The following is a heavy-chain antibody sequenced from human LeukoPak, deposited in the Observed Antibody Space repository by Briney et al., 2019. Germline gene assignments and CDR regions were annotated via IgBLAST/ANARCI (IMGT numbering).Heavy chain of an antibody. CDR1: GFTFSSYD. CDR3: ARVTNGGYDSGNFDY. D-gene: IGHD5-12*01. Sequence: GGSLRLSCAASGFTFSSYDKHWVRQAPGKGLEWVAVISSDGTNKYYADSVKGRFTISRDNSKNTLYLQMNSLRAEDTAVYYCARVTNGGYDSGNFDYWGQGTLVTVSS. J-gene: IGHJ4*02. V-gene: IGHV3-30*04. CDR2: ISSDGTNK.